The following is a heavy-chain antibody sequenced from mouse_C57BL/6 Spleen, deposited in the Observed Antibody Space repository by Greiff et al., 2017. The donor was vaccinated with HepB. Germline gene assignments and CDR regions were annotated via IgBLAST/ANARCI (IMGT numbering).Heavy chain of an antibody. J-gene: IGHJ3*01. CDR2: IDPENGDT. Sequence: EVQLQQSGAELVRPGASVKLSCTASGFNIKDDYMHWVKQRPEQGLEWIGWIDPENGDTEYASKFQGKATITADTSSNTAYLQLSSLTSEDTAVYYCTTSSYYSNSFFAYWGQGTLVTVSA. V-gene: IGHV14-4*01. CDR3: TTSSYYSNSFFAY. D-gene: IGHD2-5*01. CDR1: GFNIKDDY.